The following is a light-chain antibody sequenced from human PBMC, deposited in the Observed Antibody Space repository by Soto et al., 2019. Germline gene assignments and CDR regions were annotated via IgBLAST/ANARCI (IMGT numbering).Light chain of an antibody. V-gene: IGKV3-11*01. J-gene: IGKJ2*01. Sequence: EIVLTQSPATLSLSPGERATLSCRASQSVSRYLAWYQQRPGQAPRLLIYDASNRATGVPARFSGSGSGTDFTLTISSLEPEDFAVYYCQQYGNFPYTFGPGTKVQIK. CDR2: DAS. CDR1: QSVSRY. CDR3: QQYGNFPYT.